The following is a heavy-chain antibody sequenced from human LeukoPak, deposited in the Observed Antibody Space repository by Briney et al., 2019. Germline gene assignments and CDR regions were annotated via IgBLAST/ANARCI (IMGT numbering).Heavy chain of an antibody. Sequence: PGGSLRLSCAASGFNFDDYGMTWVRQAPGEGLEWVSAISGTGGSTYYADSVKGRFTISRDNSRNTLYLQMNSLRAEDTARYYCTKVGKAAAGTLKNYFDYWGQGTLVTVSS. CDR2: ISGTGGST. CDR1: GFNFDDYG. D-gene: IGHD6-13*01. V-gene: IGHV3-23*01. CDR3: TKVGKAAAGTLKNYFDY. J-gene: IGHJ4*02.